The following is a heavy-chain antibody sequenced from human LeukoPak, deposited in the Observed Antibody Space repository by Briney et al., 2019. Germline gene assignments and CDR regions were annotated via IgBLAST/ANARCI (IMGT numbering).Heavy chain of an antibody. J-gene: IGHJ4*02. CDR1: GYTFTGYY. Sequence: ASVKVSCKASGYTFTGYYMHCVRQAPGQGLEWMGWINPNSGGTNYAQKFQGRVTMTRDTSISTAYMELSRLRSDDTAVYYCAVLRFLEWLFEIFDYWGQGTLVTVSS. CDR3: AVLRFLEWLFEIFDY. CDR2: INPNSGGT. D-gene: IGHD3-3*01. V-gene: IGHV1-2*02.